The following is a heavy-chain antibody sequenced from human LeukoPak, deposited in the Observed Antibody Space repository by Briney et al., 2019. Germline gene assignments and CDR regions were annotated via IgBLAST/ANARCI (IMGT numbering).Heavy chain of an antibody. CDR3: ARDRQLGSSGYYAAY. CDR2: ISAYNGNT. D-gene: IGHD3-22*01. V-gene: IGHV1-18*01. Sequence: GASVKVSCKASGYTFSSYGISRVRQAPGQGLEWTGWISAYNGNTNYAQKVQGRVTLTTETSTSTAYMELRSLRSDDTAVYYCARDRQLGSSGYYAAYWGQGTLVTVSS. J-gene: IGHJ4*02. CDR1: GYTFSSYG.